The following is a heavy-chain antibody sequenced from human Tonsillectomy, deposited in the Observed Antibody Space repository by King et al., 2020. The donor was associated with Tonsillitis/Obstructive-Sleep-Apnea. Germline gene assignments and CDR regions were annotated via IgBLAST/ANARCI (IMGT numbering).Heavy chain of an antibody. CDR1: GFTFGDYA. CDR3: TRAGYSGYEDAFDI. V-gene: IGHV3-49*04. CDR2: IRSKAYGGTT. D-gene: IGHD5-12*01. Sequence: QLVQSGGGLVQPGRSLRLSCTASGFTFGDYAMSWVRQAPGKGLEWVGFIRSKAYGGTTEYAASVKGRFTISRDDSKSIAYLQMNSLKTEDTAVYYCTRAGYSGYEDAFDIWGHGTMVTVSS. J-gene: IGHJ3*02.